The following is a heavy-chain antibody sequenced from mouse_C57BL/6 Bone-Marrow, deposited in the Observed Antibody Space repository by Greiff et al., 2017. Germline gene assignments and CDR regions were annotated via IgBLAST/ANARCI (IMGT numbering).Heavy chain of an antibody. J-gene: IGHJ1*03. CDR3: ARLGGLPPHWYFDV. Sequence: EVKLEESGGGLVQPGGSLKLSCAASGFTFSDYYMYWVRQTPEKRLEWVAYISNGGGSTYYPDTVKGRFTISRDTAKNTLYLQMSRLKSEDTAMYYCARLGGLPPHWYFDVWGTGTTVTVSS. D-gene: IGHD2-2*01. CDR2: ISNGGGST. CDR1: GFTFSDYY. V-gene: IGHV5-12*01.